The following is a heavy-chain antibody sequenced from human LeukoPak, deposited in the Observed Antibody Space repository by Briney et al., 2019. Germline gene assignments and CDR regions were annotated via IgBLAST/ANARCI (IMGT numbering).Heavy chain of an antibody. CDR3: AKALYYYGLGNYNYLFDY. Sequence: TGGSLRLSCAASGFTFSSYSMNWVRQAPGKGLEWVSVISGSNNSTYYADSVKGRFTISRDISKNTLYLQMKSLRAEDTAVYYCAKALYYYGLGNYNYLFDYWGQGTLVTVSS. CDR1: GFTFSSYS. J-gene: IGHJ4*02. V-gene: IGHV3-23*01. D-gene: IGHD3-10*01. CDR2: ISGSNNST.